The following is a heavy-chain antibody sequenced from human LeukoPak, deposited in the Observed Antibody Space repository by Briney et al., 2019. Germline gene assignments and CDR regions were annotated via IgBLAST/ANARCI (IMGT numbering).Heavy chain of an antibody. Sequence: SETLSLTCTVSGGSISSYYWSWIRQPPGKGLEWIGYIYYSGSTNYNPSLKSRVTISVDTSKNQFSLKLSSVTAADTAVYYCARALGDYGLNYFDYWGQGTLVTVSS. CDR1: GGSISSYY. V-gene: IGHV4-59*01. J-gene: IGHJ4*02. CDR3: ARALGDYGLNYFDY. CDR2: IYYSGST. D-gene: IGHD4-17*01.